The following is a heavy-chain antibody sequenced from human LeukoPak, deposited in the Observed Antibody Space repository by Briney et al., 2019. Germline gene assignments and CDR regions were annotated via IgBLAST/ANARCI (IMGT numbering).Heavy chain of an antibody. CDR3: ARGSRLGVVERDAFDI. CDR1: GGSFSGYY. Sequence: MPSETLSLTCAVYGGSFSGYYWSWIRQPPGKGLEWIGEINHSGSTNYNPSLKSRVTISVDTSKNQFSLKLSSVTAADTAVYYCARGSRLGVVERDAFDIWGQGTMVTVSS. J-gene: IGHJ3*02. D-gene: IGHD3-3*01. V-gene: IGHV4-34*01. CDR2: INHSGST.